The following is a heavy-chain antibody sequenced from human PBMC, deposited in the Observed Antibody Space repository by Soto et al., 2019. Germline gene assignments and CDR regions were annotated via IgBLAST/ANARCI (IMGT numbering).Heavy chain of an antibody. V-gene: IGHV3-13*01. CDR1: GFTFSGFD. D-gene: IGHD2-15*01. J-gene: IGHJ4*02. CDR3: ARGQEVGAHFFAY. Sequence: LXLSCEASGFTFSGFDMHWVRQPTGKGLEWSSTIGTAGDTYYAVSVKGRFTISRDNAKNSLSLQMNSLRAGDTAVYFCARGQEVGAHFFAYWGQGTQVT. CDR2: IGTAGDT.